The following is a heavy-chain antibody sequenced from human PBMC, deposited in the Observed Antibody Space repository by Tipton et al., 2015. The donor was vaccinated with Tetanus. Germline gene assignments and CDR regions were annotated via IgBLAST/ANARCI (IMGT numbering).Heavy chain of an antibody. CDR2: IYTSGST. Sequence: TLSLTCTVSGGSISSYYWSWIRQPAGKGLEWIGRIYTSGSTNYNPSLKSRVTISLDTSKNQFSLNLTSVTAADTAVYYCASTSYHILTGDPTDSWGQGILVTVSS. J-gene: IGHJ4*02. CDR3: ASTSYHILTGDPTDS. V-gene: IGHV4-4*07. D-gene: IGHD3-9*01. CDR1: GGSISSYY.